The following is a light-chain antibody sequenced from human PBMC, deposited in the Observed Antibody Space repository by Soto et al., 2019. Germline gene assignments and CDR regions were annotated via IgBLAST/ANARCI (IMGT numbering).Light chain of an antibody. CDR3: QQARRFPIT. J-gene: IGKJ5*01. CDR2: AAS. Sequence: DIQLTQSPSFLSASVGDRVTITCRASQGISSYLAWYQQKPGKAPKLLIYAASNLQSGVPSKFSVSGSGTDFTLTISSLQPEDFAVYYCQQARRFPITFGQGTRLEIK. V-gene: IGKV1-9*01. CDR1: QGISSY.